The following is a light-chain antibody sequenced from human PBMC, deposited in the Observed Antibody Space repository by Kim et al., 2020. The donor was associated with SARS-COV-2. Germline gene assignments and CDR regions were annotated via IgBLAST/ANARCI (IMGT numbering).Light chain of an antibody. CDR3: HQYNDWPLT. CDR1: QSVGGD. J-gene: IGKJ4*01. V-gene: IGKV3-15*01. CDR2: DAS. Sequence: VFAGERATRSCRASQSVGGDLAWYQQKPGQAPRLLIYDASTRATGFPARFSGSGYGTEFTLTINSLQSEDFAVYYCHQYNDWPLTFGGGTKVDIK.